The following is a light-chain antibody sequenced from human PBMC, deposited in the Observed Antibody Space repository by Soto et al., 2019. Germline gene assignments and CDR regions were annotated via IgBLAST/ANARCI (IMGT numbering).Light chain of an antibody. V-gene: IGKV1-5*03. Sequence: DIQMTQSPSTLSASVGDRVTITCRASQSISSWLAWYQQKPGKAPKLLIYKASSLESGVPSRFSGSGSGTEFTLTISSLQPDDFATYYCQQYNSYPYTCGQGTKLEIK. CDR2: KAS. CDR1: QSISSW. J-gene: IGKJ2*01. CDR3: QQYNSYPYT.